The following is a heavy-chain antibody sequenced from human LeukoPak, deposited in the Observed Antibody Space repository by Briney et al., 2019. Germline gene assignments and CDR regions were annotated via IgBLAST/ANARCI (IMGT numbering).Heavy chain of an antibody. Sequence: SETLSLTCTVSGVSISNSYCIWIRQPPGKGLEWIGYIHYSGGTNYNPSFKSRVTISVDTSKNQFSLKMSSVTAADTAVYYCARGEYHDFWSGREYWYFDLWGRGTLVTVSS. V-gene: IGHV4-59*01. CDR2: IHYSGGT. CDR3: ARGEYHDFWSGREYWYFDL. D-gene: IGHD3-3*01. J-gene: IGHJ2*01. CDR1: GVSISNSY.